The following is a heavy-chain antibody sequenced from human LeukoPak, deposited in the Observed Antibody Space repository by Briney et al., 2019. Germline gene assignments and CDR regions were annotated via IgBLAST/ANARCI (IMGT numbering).Heavy chain of an antibody. D-gene: IGHD6-13*01. CDR2: VSAGGATT. CDR1: GFSFSSYA. CDR3: AKDGWSDSSSWAAFDY. V-gene: IGHV3-23*01. J-gene: IGHJ4*02. Sequence: GGSLRLSCAASGFSFSSYAMSWVRQAPGKGLEWVSSVSAGGATTYYADSVKGRFTMSRDNSKKTLSLQMHSLRAEDTAVYYCAKDGWSDSSSWAAFDYWGQGTLVTVSS.